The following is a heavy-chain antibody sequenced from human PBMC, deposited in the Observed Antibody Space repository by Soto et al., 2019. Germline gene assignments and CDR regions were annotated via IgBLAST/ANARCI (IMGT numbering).Heavy chain of an antibody. CDR3: AKTLRYRSSFRGAFDI. J-gene: IGHJ3*02. V-gene: IGHV3-23*01. CDR1: GFTFSSYA. CDR2: ISGSGGST. Sequence: GRSLRLSCAASGFTFSSYAMSWVRQAPGKGLEWVSAISGSGGSTYYADSVKGRFTISRDNSKNTLYLQMNSLRAEDTAVYYCAKTLRYRSSFRGAFDIWGQGTMVTASS. D-gene: IGHD6-13*01.